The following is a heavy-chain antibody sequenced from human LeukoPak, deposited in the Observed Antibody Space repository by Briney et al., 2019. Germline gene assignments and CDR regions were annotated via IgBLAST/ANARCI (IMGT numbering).Heavy chain of an antibody. CDR3: ARRKVAAEIDY. J-gene: IGHJ4*02. D-gene: IGHD6-13*01. Sequence: PSETLSLTCSVSGGSITDTTYFWGWIRQPPGKGLEWIGSIYYRGNTYYSPPLKSRVTLFVDTSKNRFSLKLTSVTAADTAIYYCARRKVAAEIDYWGQGTLVTVSS. CDR2: IYYRGNT. CDR1: GGSITDTTYF. V-gene: IGHV4-39*01.